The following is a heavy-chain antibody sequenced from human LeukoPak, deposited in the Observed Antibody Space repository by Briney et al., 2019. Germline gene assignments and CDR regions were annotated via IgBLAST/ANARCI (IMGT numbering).Heavy chain of an antibody. CDR2: IRSDGSNK. CDR1: GFTFSSYG. CDR3: AKGVARNRVVVVDGGYFDY. V-gene: IGHV3-30*02. Sequence: GGSLRLSCAASGFTFSSYGMHWVRQAPGKGLEWVAFIRSDGSNKYYADSVKGRFTISRDNSKNTLYLQMNSLRAEDTAVYYCAKGVARNRVVVVDGGYFDYWGQGTLVTVSS. D-gene: IGHD3-22*01. J-gene: IGHJ4*02.